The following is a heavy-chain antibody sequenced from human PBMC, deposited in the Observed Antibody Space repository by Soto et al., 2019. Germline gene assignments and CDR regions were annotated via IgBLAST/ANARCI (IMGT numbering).Heavy chain of an antibody. J-gene: IGHJ4*02. CDR1: EGTFNSYA. CDR3: ASGASRWYPYFFDS. V-gene: IGHV1-69*01. D-gene: IGHD6-13*01. Sequence: QAQVVQSGAEVRKPGSSVKLSCKASEGTFNSYAIAWVRQAPGQGLEWMGGIIPYYNTLNYAQKFQDRVTITADDSTNTVYLELSSLRSDDTAVYFCASGASRWYPYFFDSWAQGTLVTVSS. CDR2: IIPYYNTL.